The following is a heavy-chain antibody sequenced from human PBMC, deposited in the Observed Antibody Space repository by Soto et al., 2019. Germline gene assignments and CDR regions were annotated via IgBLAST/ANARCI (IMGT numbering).Heavy chain of an antibody. CDR1: GYSFTSYW. Sequence: SLKISCKGSGYSFTSYWIGWVRQMPGKGLEWMGIIYPGDSDTRYSPSFQGQVTISADKSISTAYLQWSSLKASDTAMYYCARLTSRAMIVVGPPGYWGQGTLVTVSS. V-gene: IGHV5-51*01. J-gene: IGHJ4*02. CDR3: ARLTSRAMIVVGPPGY. CDR2: IYPGDSDT. D-gene: IGHD3-22*01.